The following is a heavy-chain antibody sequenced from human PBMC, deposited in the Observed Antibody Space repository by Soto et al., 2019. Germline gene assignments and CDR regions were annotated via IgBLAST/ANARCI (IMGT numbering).Heavy chain of an antibody. V-gene: IGHV1-69*13. Sequence: SVKVSCKASGGTFSSYAISWVRQAPGQGLEWMGGIIPIFGTANYARKFQGRVTSTADESTRKAYMALSSLRSEDTAVYYCARDDSFAQWPLDWGQGNLVTVSS. CDR2: IIPIFGTA. CDR3: ARDDSFAQWPLD. CDR1: GGTFSSYA. J-gene: IGHJ4*02. D-gene: IGHD6-19*01.